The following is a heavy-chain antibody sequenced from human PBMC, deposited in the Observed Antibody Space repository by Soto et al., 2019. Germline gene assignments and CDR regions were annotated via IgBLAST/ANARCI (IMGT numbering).Heavy chain of an antibody. Sequence: ASVKVSCKASGYTFTNYAMHLVRQAPGQRLEWKGWINAGNSDTEYSQKKQGRVTITSDTDASTDYMELSSQRSEDTAVYYCETQGRWYVGYYYYGMDVWGQGTTVTV. CDR1: GYTFTNYA. V-gene: IGHV1-3*01. CDR3: ETQGRWYVGYYYYGMDV. CDR2: INAGNSDT. J-gene: IGHJ6*02. D-gene: IGHD6-13*01.